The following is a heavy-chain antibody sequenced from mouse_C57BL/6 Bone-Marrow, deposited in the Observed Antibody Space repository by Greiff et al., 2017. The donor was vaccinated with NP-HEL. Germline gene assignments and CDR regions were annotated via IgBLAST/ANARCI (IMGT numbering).Heavy chain of an antibody. V-gene: IGHV1-4*01. Sequence: QVQLKESGAELARPGASVKMSCKASGYTFTSYTMHWVKQRPGQGLEWIGYINPSSGYTKYNQKFKDKATLTADKSSSTAYMQLSSLTSEDSAVYYCARHYYGSSYPAWFVYWGQGTLVTVSA. CDR2: INPSSGYT. CDR1: GYTFTSYT. J-gene: IGHJ3*01. CDR3: ARHYYGSSYPAWFVY. D-gene: IGHD1-1*01.